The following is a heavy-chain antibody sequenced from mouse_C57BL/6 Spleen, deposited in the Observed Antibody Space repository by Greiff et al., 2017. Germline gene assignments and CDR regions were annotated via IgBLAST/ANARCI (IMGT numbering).Heavy chain of an antibody. Sequence: EVMLVESGGGLVKPGGSLKLSCAASGFTFSDYGMHWVRQAPEKGLEWVAYISSGSSTIYYADTVKGRFTISRDNAKNTLFLQMTSLRSEDTAMYYCAREGLRRGYYAMDYWGQGTSVTVSS. CDR2: ISSGSSTI. J-gene: IGHJ4*01. V-gene: IGHV5-17*01. D-gene: IGHD2-4*01. CDR1: GFTFSDYG. CDR3: AREGLRRGYYAMDY.